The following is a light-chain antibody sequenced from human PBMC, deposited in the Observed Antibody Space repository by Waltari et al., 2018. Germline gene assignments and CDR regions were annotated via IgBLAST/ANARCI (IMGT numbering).Light chain of an antibody. Sequence: EIVLTQSPGTLSLSPGEGATLSCRASESIASHLAWFRQTPGQPPRLLIYDASTRATGIPARFSGSGFGTDFTLTISSLEPEDFAVYFCQQGSMWPLTFGGGTTVEIK. V-gene: IGKV3-11*01. CDR3: QQGSMWPLT. CDR1: ESIASH. J-gene: IGKJ4*01. CDR2: DAS.